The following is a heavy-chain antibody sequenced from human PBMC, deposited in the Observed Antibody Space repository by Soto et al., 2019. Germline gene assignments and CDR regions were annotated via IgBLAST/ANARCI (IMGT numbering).Heavy chain of an antibody. CDR1: GFTFSSYG. D-gene: IGHD6-19*01. V-gene: IGHV3-30*18. J-gene: IGHJ4*02. CDR2: ISYDGSNK. Sequence: SLRLSCAASGFTFSSYGMHWVRQAPGKGLEWVAVISYDGSNKYYADSVKGRFAISRDNSKNTLYLQMNSLRAEDTAVYYCAKEAVAGTPYFDYWGQGTLVTVSS. CDR3: AKEAVAGTPYFDY.